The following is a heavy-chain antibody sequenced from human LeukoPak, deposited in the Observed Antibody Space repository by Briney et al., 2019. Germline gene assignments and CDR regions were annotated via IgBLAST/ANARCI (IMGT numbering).Heavy chain of an antibody. D-gene: IGHD2-21*02. Sequence: ASVKVSCKASGYTFTSYAMNWVRQAPGQGLEWMGWINPNSGGTNYAQKFQGRVTMTRDTSISTAYMELSRLRSDDTAVYYCARGHIVVVTAMLYYFDYWGQGTLVTASS. J-gene: IGHJ4*02. CDR1: GYTFTSYA. V-gene: IGHV1-2*02. CDR2: INPNSGGT. CDR3: ARGHIVVVTAMLYYFDY.